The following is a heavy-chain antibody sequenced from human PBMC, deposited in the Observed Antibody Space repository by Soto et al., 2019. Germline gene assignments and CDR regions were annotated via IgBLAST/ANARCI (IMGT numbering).Heavy chain of an antibody. CDR1: GGSIPNYY. D-gene: IGHD3-10*01. Sequence: QVQLQESGPGLVKPSETLSLTCTVSGGSIPNYYCSWFRQPPGKGLEWICYIQYNGYSAYNLSLKTRVNMSIDTPKTEFSLMRESVTATDTAVYECASNGFGSLHGLVDVWGQGTTVIVPS. CDR2: IQYNGYS. J-gene: IGHJ6*02. V-gene: IGHV4-59*08. CDR3: ASNGFGSLHGLVDV.